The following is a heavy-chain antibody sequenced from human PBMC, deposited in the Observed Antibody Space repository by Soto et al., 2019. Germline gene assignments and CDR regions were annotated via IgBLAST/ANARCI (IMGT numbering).Heavy chain of an antibody. J-gene: IGHJ5*02. D-gene: IGHD3-16*01. CDR3: AIEPNPYDYIWGSYSEPWCDP. V-gene: IGHV1-18*01. CDR2: ISAYNGNT. Sequence: ASVKVSCKASGYTFTSYGISWARQAPGQGLEWMGWISAYNGNTNYAQKLQGRVTRTTDTSTSTAYMELRSLRSDDTAVYYCAIEPNPYDYIWGSYSEPWCDPWGQGTLVTVSS. CDR1: GYTFTSYG.